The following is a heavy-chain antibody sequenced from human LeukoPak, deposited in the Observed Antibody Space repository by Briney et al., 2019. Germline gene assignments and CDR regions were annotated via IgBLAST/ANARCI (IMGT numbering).Heavy chain of an antibody. CDR2: ISRSSDSI. D-gene: IGHD2-15*01. J-gene: IGHJ4*02. V-gene: IGHV3-48*04. CDR3: ARDHSLHHCRGGSCSFDS. Sequence: GGSLRLSCAASGFTFSTYGMSWVRQAPGKGLEWISYISRSSDSIKYADSVKGGFTSSRDNAKNSLSLQMSSLRAEASGVYDCARDHSLHHCRGGSCSFDSWGRGTLVTVSS. CDR1: GFTFSTYG.